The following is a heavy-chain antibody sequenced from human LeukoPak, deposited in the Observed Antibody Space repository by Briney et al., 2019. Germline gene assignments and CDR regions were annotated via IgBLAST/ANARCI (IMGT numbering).Heavy chain of an antibody. CDR3: ATVFGNGEYYDFWSGYLY. CDR1: GYTLTELS. V-gene: IGHV1-24*01. Sequence: ASVKVSCKVSGYTLTELSMHWVRQAPGKGLEWMGGFYPEDGETIYAQKFQGRVTMAEDTSTDTAYMELSSLRSEDTAVYYCATVFGNGEYYDFWSGYLYWGQGTLVTVSS. D-gene: IGHD3-3*01. J-gene: IGHJ4*02. CDR2: FYPEDGET.